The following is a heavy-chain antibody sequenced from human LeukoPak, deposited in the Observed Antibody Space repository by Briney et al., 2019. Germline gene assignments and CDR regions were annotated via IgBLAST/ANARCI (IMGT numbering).Heavy chain of an antibody. J-gene: IGHJ4*02. CDR3: ARGQGYCSGGSCFLYYFDY. D-gene: IGHD2-15*01. CDR1: GYRFNSYW. CDR2: IDPSDSDA. V-gene: IGHV5-10-1*01. Sequence: GESLKISCKGSGYRFNSYWISWVRQMPGKGLEWMGGIDPSDSDANYSPSFQGHVTFSVDKSITTAFLQWSSLKASDTAMYYSARGQGYCSGGSCFLYYFDYWGQGTLVTVSS.